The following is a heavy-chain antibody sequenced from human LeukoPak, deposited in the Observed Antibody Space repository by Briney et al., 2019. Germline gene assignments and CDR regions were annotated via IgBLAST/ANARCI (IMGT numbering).Heavy chain of an antibody. CDR3: AKDSSTSCHD. J-gene: IGHJ4*02. Sequence: GGSLRLSCVASGFNFRTYGMDWVRQAPGKGLEWVAFIRNDGSNKYYADSVKGRFTISRDNSKNTLYLQMNSLRAEDTAVYYCAKDSSTSCHDWGQGTLVTVSS. V-gene: IGHV3-30*02. CDR1: GFNFRTYG. D-gene: IGHD2-2*01. CDR2: IRNDGSNK.